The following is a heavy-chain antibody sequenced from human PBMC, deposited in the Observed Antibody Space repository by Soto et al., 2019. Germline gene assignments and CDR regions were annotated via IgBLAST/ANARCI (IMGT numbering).Heavy chain of an antibody. CDR1: GFTFSSYW. CDR3: PRVSGYYDILTGYYSYYYGMDV. Sequence: PGGSLRLSCAASGFTFSSYWMSWVRQAPGKGLEWVANIKRDGSEKYYVDSVKGRFTISRDNAKNSLYLQMNSLRAEDTAVYYSPRVSGYYDILTGYYSYYYGMDVLGQGTTVTLSS. CDR2: IKRDGSEK. J-gene: IGHJ6*02. V-gene: IGHV3-7*03. D-gene: IGHD3-9*01.